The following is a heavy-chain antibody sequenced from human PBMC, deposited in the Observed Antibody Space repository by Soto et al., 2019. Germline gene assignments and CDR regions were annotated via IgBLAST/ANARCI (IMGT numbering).Heavy chain of an antibody. CDR3: GKERRDSGWFVCSY. D-gene: IGHD6-19*01. J-gene: IGHJ4*02. CDR1: GFTFGDYA. CDR2: IRSKAQGGTA. Sequence: GGSLRLSCTASGFTFGDYAMSWVRQAPGKGLEWVGFIRSKAQGGTAQYAASVKGRFIILRDDSKSIAYLQMNSLKTGDAAVYYCGKERRDSGWFVCSYWGQGILVTVAS. V-gene: IGHV3-49*04.